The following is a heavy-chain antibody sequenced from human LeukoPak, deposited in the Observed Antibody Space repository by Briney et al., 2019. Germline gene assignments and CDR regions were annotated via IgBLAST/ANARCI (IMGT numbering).Heavy chain of an antibody. CDR3: ASSSGTIRVFDY. J-gene: IGHJ4*02. CDR2: INHSGST. D-gene: IGHD6-13*01. Sequence: SETLSLTCAVYGGSFSGYYWSWIRQPPGKGLEWIGEINHSGSTNYNPSLKSRVTISVETSKNQFSLKLSSVTAADTAVYYCASSSGTIRVFDYWGQGTLVTVSS. CDR1: GGSFSGYY. V-gene: IGHV4-34*01.